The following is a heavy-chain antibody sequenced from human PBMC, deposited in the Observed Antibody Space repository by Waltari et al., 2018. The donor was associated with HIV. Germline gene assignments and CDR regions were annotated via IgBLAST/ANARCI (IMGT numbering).Heavy chain of an antibody. V-gene: IGHV3-15*01. CDR2: IKTKGDGGAT. D-gene: IGHD3-10*01. Sequence: EVQLVESGGDLLKPGGCLRLSCAASGFTLNSVWMNWVRQAPGKGLEWVGRIKTKGDGGATDYAAAVKGRFTISRDDSKNTVYLQMNSLKIEDTAVYYCTSEEDYGSGSHFDYWGQGTLVTVSS. CDR1: GFTLNSVW. CDR3: TSEEDYGSGSHFDY. J-gene: IGHJ4*02.